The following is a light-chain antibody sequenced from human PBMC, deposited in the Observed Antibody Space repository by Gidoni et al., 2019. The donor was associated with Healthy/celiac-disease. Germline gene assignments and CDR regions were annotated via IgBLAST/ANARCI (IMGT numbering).Light chain of an antibody. Sequence: IVMTQSQDSMAVSLGERATINCKSSQSVLYSTNNKNYLAWYQQKPVQPPKLIIYWASTRESGVPDRFSGSGSGTDFTLTISSLQAEDVAVYYCQQYYSTPLTFGGXTKVEIK. CDR3: QQYYSTPLT. J-gene: IGKJ4*01. CDR2: WAS. CDR1: QSVLYSTNNKNY. V-gene: IGKV4-1*01.